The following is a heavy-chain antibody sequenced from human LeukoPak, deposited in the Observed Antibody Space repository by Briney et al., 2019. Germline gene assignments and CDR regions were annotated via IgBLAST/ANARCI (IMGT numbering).Heavy chain of an antibody. CDR2: MNPNSGNT. J-gene: IGHJ4*02. V-gene: IGHV1-8*01. Sequence: ASAKVSCKASGYTFTSYDINWVRQATGQGLEWMGWMNPNSGNTGYAQKFQGRVTMTRNTSISTAYMELSSLRSEDTAVYYCARGVPYDFWSGYSPRYYFDYWGQGTLVTVSS. CDR1: GYTFTSYD. CDR3: ARGVPYDFWSGYSPRYYFDY. D-gene: IGHD3-3*01.